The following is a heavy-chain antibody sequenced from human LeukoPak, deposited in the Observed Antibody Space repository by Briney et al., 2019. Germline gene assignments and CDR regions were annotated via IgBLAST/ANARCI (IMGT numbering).Heavy chain of an antibody. CDR2: INPKNGDT. V-gene: IGHV1-2*07. J-gene: IGHJ4*02. Sequence: ASVKVSCKASGYTVTDYYIHWLRQAPAQGLEWMGWINPKNGDTHYAHKFQGRVTMTKDTSISTAYMELTRLTSDDTAVYYCARDGYNYGYPYLDYWGQGTLVTVSS. CDR3: ARDGYNYGYPYLDY. D-gene: IGHD5-18*01. CDR1: GYTVTDYY.